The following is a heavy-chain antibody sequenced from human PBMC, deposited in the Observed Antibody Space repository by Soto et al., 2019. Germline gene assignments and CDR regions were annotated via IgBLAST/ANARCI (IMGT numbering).Heavy chain of an antibody. CDR1: GGSISSGGYS. Sequence: QLQLQESGSGLVKPSQTLSLTCAVSGGSISSGGYSWSWIRQPPGKGLEWIGYIYHSGSTYYNPSLQSRVTISVDRSKNQFSLKLSSVTAADTAVYYCARVARGKRNAFDIWGQGTMVTVSS. CDR3: ARVARGKRNAFDI. D-gene: IGHD3-16*01. CDR2: IYHSGST. V-gene: IGHV4-30-2*01. J-gene: IGHJ3*02.